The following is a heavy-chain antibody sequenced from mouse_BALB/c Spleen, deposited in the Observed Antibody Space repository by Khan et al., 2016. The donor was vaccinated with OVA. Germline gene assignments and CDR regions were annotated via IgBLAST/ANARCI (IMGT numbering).Heavy chain of an antibody. J-gene: IGHJ3*01. CDR1: GYTFTDYV. D-gene: IGHD1-1*01. Sequence: QVQLQQSGPELVKPGASAKMSCKASGYTFTDYVITWVKQRTGQGLEWIVEIYPGSGSAYYNEKFKDKATLTADKSYDPAYMQLSSLTSEDSAVYFCARSYDGAWFAYWGQGTLVTASA. CDR2: IYPGSGSA. V-gene: IGHV1-77*01. CDR3: ARSYDGAWFAY.